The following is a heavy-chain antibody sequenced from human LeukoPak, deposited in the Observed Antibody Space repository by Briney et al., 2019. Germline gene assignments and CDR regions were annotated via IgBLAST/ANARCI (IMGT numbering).Heavy chain of an antibody. CDR1: GFTVSSNY. Sequence: GGSLRLSCAASGFTVSSNYMSWVRQAPGKGLEWVSVIYSGGSTYYADSVKGRFTISRDNSKNTLYLQMNSLRAEDTAVYYCARDLGGGYSSSWLDYWGQGTLVTVSS. D-gene: IGHD6-13*01. CDR2: IYSGGST. V-gene: IGHV3-66*01. J-gene: IGHJ4*02. CDR3: ARDLGGGYSSSWLDY.